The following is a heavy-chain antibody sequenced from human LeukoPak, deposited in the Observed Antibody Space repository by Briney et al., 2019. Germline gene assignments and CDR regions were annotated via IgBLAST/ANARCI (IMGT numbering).Heavy chain of an antibody. CDR3: ARDTAVAGTGRWFDP. D-gene: IGHD6-19*01. J-gene: IGHJ5*02. Sequence: GGSLRLSCAASGFTFSSYAMHWVRQAPGKGLEWVAVISYDGSNKYYADSVKGRFTISRDNSKNTLYLQMNSLRAEDTAVYYCARDTAVAGTGRWFDPWGQGTLVTVSS. CDR2: ISYDGSNK. CDR1: GFTFSSYA. V-gene: IGHV3-30*04.